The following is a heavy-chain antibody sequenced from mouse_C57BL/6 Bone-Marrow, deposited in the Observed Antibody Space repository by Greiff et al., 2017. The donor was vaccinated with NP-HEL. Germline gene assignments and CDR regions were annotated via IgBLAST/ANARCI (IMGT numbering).Heavy chain of an antibody. D-gene: IGHD2-3*01. J-gene: IGHJ2*01. V-gene: IGHV1-82*01. CDR3: ARCLFPYYFDY. Sequence: QVQLKQSGPELVKPGASVKISCKASGYAFSSSWMNWVKQRPGKGLEWIGRMYPGDGDTNYNGKFKGKATLTADKSSSTAYMQLSSLTSEDSAVYFCARCLFPYYFDYWGQGTTLTVSS. CDR1: GYAFSSSW. CDR2: MYPGDGDT.